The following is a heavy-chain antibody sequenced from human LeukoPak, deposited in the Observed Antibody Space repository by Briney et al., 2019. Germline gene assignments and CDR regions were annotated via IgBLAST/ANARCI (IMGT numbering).Heavy chain of an antibody. CDR3: AKDRLWFGELLPFDY. J-gene: IGHJ4*02. Sequence: VGSLRLSCAASGFTFSSYAMRWVRQAPGKGLEWVSAISGSGGSTYYADSVKGRFTISRDNSKNTLYLQMNSLRAEDTAVYYCAKDRLWFGELLPFDYWGQGTLVTVSS. D-gene: IGHD3-10*01. V-gene: IGHV3-23*01. CDR1: GFTFSSYA. CDR2: ISGSGGST.